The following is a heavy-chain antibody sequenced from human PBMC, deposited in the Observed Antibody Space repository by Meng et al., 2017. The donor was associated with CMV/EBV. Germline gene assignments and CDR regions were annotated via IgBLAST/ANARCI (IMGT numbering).Heavy chain of an antibody. Sequence: VQLQRAGSGSLKPSDTLSPTCAVYGGSFSGYYWSWIRQPPGKGLEWIGEINHSGSTNYNPSLKSRVTISVDTSKNQFSLKLSSVTAADTAVYYCAGGIAAAGTRYFDYWGQGTLVTVSS. D-gene: IGHD6-13*01. V-gene: IGHV4-34*01. CDR3: AGGIAAAGTRYFDY. J-gene: IGHJ4*02. CDR1: GGSFSGYY. CDR2: INHSGST.